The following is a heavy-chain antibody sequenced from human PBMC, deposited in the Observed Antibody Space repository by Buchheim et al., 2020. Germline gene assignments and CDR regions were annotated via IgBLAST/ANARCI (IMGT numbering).Heavy chain of an antibody. CDR1: GFTFSDYY. J-gene: IGHJ6*02. D-gene: IGHD6-13*01. V-gene: IGHV3-11*06. CDR3: AGDQGRIAAAGPWEYSMDV. Sequence: QVQLVESGGGLVKPGGSLRLSCAASGFTFSDYYMSWIRQAPGKGLEWVSYISSSSSYTNYADSVKGRFTISRDNAKNSLYLQMNSLRAEDTAVYYCAGDQGRIAAAGPWEYSMDVWGQGTT. CDR2: ISSSSSYT.